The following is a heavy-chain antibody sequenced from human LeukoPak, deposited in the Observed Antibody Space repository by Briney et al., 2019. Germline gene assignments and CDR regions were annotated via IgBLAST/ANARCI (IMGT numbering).Heavy chain of an antibody. V-gene: IGHV4-34*01. D-gene: IGHD1-1*01. CDR3: ARNWNDYYYYYYMDV. CDR1: GGSFSSYY. J-gene: IGHJ6*03. CDR2: INHSGST. Sequence: SETLSLTCAVYGGSFSSYYWSWIRQPPGKGLEWIGEINHSGSTNYNPSLKSRVTISVDTSKNQFSLKLSSVTAADTAVYYCARNWNDYYYYYYMDVWGKGTTVTVSS.